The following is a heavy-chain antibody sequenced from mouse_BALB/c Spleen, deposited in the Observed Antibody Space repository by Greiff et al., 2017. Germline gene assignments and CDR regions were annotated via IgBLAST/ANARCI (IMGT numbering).Heavy chain of an antibody. CDR3: ARSTMITAFAY. CDR1: GYTFTDYN. J-gene: IGHJ3*01. Sequence: EVQLQQSGPELVKPGASVKIPCKASGYTFTDYNMDWVKQSHGKRLEWIGDINPNNGGTIYNQKFKGKATLTVDKSSSTAYMELRSLTSEDTAVYYCARSTMITAFAYWGQGTLVTVSA. V-gene: IGHV1-18*01. CDR2: INPNNGGT. D-gene: IGHD2-4*01.